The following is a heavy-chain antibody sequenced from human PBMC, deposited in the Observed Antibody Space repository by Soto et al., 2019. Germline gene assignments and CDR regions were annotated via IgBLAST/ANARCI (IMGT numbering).Heavy chain of an antibody. V-gene: IGHV4-34*01. CDR1: SGTFSGYY. CDR2: INHSGST. Sequence: QVHLQQWGAVLLKPSETLSLTCAVYSGTFSGYYWSWIRQPPGKGLEWIGEINHSGSTNYNPSLKSRFTMLVDTSKNQLSLKLSSVTAADTAVYYCARGDYDSGGSGEVFDPWGQGTLVTVSS. J-gene: IGHJ5*02. D-gene: IGHD3-22*01. CDR3: ARGDYDSGGSGEVFDP.